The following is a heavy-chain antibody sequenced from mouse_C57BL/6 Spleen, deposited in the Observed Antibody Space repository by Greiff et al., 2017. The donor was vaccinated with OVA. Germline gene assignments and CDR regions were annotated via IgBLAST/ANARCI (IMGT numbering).Heavy chain of an antibody. J-gene: IGHJ2*01. Sequence: VQLQQSGAELVRPGTSVKVSCKASGYAFTNYLIEWVKQRPGQGLEWIGVLNPGSGGTNYNEKFKGKATLTADKSSSTAYMQLSSLTSEDSAVYFCARDPLLYYFDYWGQGTTLTVSS. CDR2: LNPGSGGT. CDR3: ARDPLLYYFDY. V-gene: IGHV1-54*01. CDR1: GYAFTNYL.